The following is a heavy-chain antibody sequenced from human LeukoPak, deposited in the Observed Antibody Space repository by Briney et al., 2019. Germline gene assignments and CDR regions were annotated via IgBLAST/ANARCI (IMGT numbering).Heavy chain of an antibody. CDR2: IYYSGST. J-gene: IGHJ4*02. Sequence: SETLSLTCTVSGGSISTYYWSWIRQPPGKGLEWIGYIYYSGSTNYNPSLRSRVTISADTSKNHFSLKLTSVTAADTAVYYCARDQTYSGSGIYTYFDYWGQGILVTVSS. D-gene: IGHD3-10*01. CDR1: GGSISTYY. CDR3: ARDQTYSGSGIYTYFDY. V-gene: IGHV4-59*12.